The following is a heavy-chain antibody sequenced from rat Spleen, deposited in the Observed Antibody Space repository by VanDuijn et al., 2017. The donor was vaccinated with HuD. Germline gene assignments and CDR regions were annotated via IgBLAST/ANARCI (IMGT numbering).Heavy chain of an antibody. Sequence: EVQLVESGGGLIQPGGSLKLSCAASGFTFSDYNMAWVRQAPKKGLEWVTTVIYDGSRTYYRDSVRGRFTISRDNAENTAYLQMNSLWSEDTATYYCAVAGYGYWGQGVMVTVSS. J-gene: IGHJ2*01. CDR2: VIYDGSRT. CDR1: GFTFSDYN. CDR3: AVAGYGY. D-gene: IGHD4-3*01. V-gene: IGHV5S10*01.